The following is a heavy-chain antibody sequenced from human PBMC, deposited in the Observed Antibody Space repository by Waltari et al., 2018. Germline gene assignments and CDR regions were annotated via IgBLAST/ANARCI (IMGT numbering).Heavy chain of an antibody. Sequence: QVQLVESGGGVVQPGRSLRLSCAASGFTCRSYAIHWVRQAPGKGLEWVAVISYDGSNKYYADSVKGRFTISRDNSKNTLYLQMNSLRAEDTAVYYCARDGSDTAMVSLFDYWGQGTLVTVSS. CDR3: ARDGSDTAMVSLFDY. CDR2: ISYDGSNK. D-gene: IGHD5-18*01. J-gene: IGHJ4*02. V-gene: IGHV3-30*01. CDR1: GFTCRSYA.